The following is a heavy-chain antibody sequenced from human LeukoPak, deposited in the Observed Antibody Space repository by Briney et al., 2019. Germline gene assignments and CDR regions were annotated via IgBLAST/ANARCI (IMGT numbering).Heavy chain of an antibody. CDR2: FDPGDGET. J-gene: IGHJ3*02. CDR1: GYTLTELS. V-gene: IGHV1-24*01. CDR3: ASFPFNVLRYFDWSRLFFDI. D-gene: IGHD3-9*01. Sequence: ASVKVSCKVSGYTLTELSMHWVRQAPGKGLEWMGGFDPGDGETIYAQKFQGRVTMTEDTSTDTAYMELSSLRSEDTAVYYCASFPFNVLRYFDWSRLFFDIWGQGTMVTVSS.